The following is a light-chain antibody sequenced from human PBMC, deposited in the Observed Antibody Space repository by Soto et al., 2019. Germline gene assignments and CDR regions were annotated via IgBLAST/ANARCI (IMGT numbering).Light chain of an antibody. J-gene: IGLJ1*01. CDR1: SSNIGAGYD. Sequence: QPVLTQPPSVSGAPGQRVTISCTGSSSNIGAGYDLHWYQQLPGTAPKLLIYGDSNRPSGVPDRFSGSKSGTSASLAITGLQAEDEADYYCQSYDSSLSGYVFGTGTKLTVL. CDR2: GDS. V-gene: IGLV1-40*01. CDR3: QSYDSSLSGYV.